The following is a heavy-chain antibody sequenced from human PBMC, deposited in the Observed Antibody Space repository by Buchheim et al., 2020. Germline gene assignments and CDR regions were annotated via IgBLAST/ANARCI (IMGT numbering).Heavy chain of an antibody. Sequence: QVQLQESGPGLVKPSETLSLTCTVSGDPLSSYNYFWGWIRQPPGKGLDWIGFIHFSWSTYYSPSLQCRITMSVDTSKNQFPLNVNSVTAADTAVYYCAAIATDVSRWLDAWGQGTL. D-gene: IGHD6-13*01. V-gene: IGHV4-39*01. J-gene: IGHJ5*02. CDR2: IHFSWST. CDR1: GDPLSSYNYF. CDR3: AAIATDVSRWLDA.